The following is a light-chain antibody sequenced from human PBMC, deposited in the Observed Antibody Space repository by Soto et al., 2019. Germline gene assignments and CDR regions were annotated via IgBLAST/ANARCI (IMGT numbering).Light chain of an antibody. V-gene: IGLV2-14*01. CDR1: SSDVGGYNY. CDR2: DVS. Sequence: QSALTQPASVSGSPGQSITISCTGTSSDVGGYNYVSWYQQHPGKATKLMIYDVSNRPSGVSNRFSGSKSGNTASLTISGLQAEDEADYYCSSYTSSSTYGFGSGTKLTVL. CDR3: SSYTSSSTYG. J-gene: IGLJ1*01.